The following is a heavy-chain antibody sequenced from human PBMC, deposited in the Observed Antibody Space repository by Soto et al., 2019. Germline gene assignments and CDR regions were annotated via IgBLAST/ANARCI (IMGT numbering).Heavy chain of an antibody. D-gene: IGHD6-13*01. CDR2: IIPIFGTA. V-gene: IGHV1-69*01. J-gene: IGHJ6*02. CDR1: GGTFSSYA. CDR3: ARSTPAGYVYYGMYV. Sequence: QVQLVQSGAEVKKPGSSVQVSCKASGGTFSSYAISWVRQAPGQGLEWMGGIIPIFGTANYEQKFQGRVTITADDSTSTAYMELSSLRSEDTAVYYCARSTPAGYVYYGMYVWGQGTTVTVSS.